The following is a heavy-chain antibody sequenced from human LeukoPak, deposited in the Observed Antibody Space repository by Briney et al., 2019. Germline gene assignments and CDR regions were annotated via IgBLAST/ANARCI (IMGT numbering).Heavy chain of an antibody. Sequence: PGGSLRLFCAASGFTFRVSAMSCVRQAPGKGLEWVAHIKEDGTDKYYVDSVTGRFTLSRDNTINSLYLQMSSLRAEDTAVYYCATWSDAWEFDSWGQGTLVSVSS. CDR1: GFTFRVSA. CDR2: IKEDGTDK. D-gene: IGHD1-26*01. J-gene: IGHJ4*02. CDR3: ATWSDAWEFDS. V-gene: IGHV3-7*05.